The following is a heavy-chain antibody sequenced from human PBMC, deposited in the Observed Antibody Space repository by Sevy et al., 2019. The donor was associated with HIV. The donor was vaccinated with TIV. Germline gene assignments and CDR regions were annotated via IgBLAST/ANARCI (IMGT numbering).Heavy chain of an antibody. CDR3: ARRRVEDYYGSGTPPLVNGPFDI. CDR2: SYYSGST. V-gene: IGHV4-39*01. D-gene: IGHD3-10*01. Sequence: SETLSLTCTVSGGSISSSDNYWGWIRQPPGKGLDWIASSYYSGSTYYNPSLKSRVTISVDTSKNQISLKLRSVTAADTAVYYCARRRVEDYYGSGTPPLVNGPFDIWGQETMVTVSS. J-gene: IGHJ3*02. CDR1: GGSISSSDNY.